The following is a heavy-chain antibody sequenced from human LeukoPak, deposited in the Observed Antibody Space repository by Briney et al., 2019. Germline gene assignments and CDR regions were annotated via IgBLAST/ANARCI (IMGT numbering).Heavy chain of an antibody. J-gene: IGHJ3*02. CDR2: INSDKSTK. D-gene: IGHD4-23*01. Sequence: GGSLRLSCAASGFNFRPFWMHWVRQAPGKGLVWVSHINSDKSTKKYADAVKGRFTISRDNAKNTLYLQMDSLRAEDTAVYYCVRDRGNPDAFNIWGQGTMVTVSS. CDR3: VRDRGNPDAFNI. CDR1: GFNFRPFW. V-gene: IGHV3-74*03.